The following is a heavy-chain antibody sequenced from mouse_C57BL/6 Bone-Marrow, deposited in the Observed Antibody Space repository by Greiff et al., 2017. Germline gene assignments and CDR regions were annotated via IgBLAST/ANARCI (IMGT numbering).Heavy chain of an antibody. CDR3: ARVDYYGSSSAWFAY. D-gene: IGHD1-1*01. V-gene: IGHV3-6*01. J-gene: IGHJ3*01. Sequence: DVKLQESGPGLVKPSQSLSLTCSVTGYSITSGYYWNWIRQFPGNKLEWMGYISYDGSNNYNPSLKNRISITRDTSKNQFFLKLNSVTTEDTATYYCARVDYYGSSSAWFAYWGQGTLVTVSA. CDR2: ISYDGSN. CDR1: GYSITSGYY.